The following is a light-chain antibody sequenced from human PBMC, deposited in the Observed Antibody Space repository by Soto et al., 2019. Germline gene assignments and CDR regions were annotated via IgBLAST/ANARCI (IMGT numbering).Light chain of an antibody. CDR2: GAS. Sequence: EIVLTQSPGTLSLSPGERATLSCRASQSVSSSYLAWYQQKPGQAPRLLIYGASSSATGIPDRFSGSGSGTEFTLTISSLQSEDFAVYYCQQYNKWPPWEFGQGTKVDIK. V-gene: IGKV3-20*01. CDR3: QQYNKWPPWE. J-gene: IGKJ1*01. CDR1: QSVSSSY.